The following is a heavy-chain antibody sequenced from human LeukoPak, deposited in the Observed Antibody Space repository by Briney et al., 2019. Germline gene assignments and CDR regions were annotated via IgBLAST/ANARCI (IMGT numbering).Heavy chain of an antibody. V-gene: IGHV1-69*13. J-gene: IGHJ5*02. Sequence: ASVKVSCKASGGTFSSYAISWVRQAPGQGLEWMGGITPIFGTANYAQKFQGRVTITADESTSTAYMELSSLRSEDTAVYYCARDPIAAMHVAGQNWFDPWGQGTLVTVSS. CDR1: GGTFSSYA. CDR2: ITPIFGTA. CDR3: ARDPIAAMHVAGQNWFDP. D-gene: IGHD2-2*01.